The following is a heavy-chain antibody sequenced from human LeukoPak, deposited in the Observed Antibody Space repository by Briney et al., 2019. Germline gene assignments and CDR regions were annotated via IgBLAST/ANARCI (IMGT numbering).Heavy chain of an antibody. CDR3: ARDYYGDYYFDY. D-gene: IGHD4-17*01. J-gene: IGHJ4*02. Sequence: GGSLRLSCAASGFTLSIYSMSWVRLAPGKGLEWVSSISSSSSYIYYADSVKGRFSISRDNAKNSLYLQMNSLRAEDTAVYYCARDYYGDYYFDYWGQGTLVTVSS. CDR2: ISSSSSYI. CDR1: GFTLSIYS. V-gene: IGHV3-21*01.